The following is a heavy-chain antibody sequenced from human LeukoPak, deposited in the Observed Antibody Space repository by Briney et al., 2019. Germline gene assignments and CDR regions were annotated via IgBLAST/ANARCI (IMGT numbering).Heavy chain of an antibody. J-gene: IGHJ3*02. CDR2: IYYSGST. V-gene: IGHV4-39*07. D-gene: IGHD6-13*01. Sequence: PSETLSLTCTVSGGSISSSSYYWGWIRQPPGKGLEWIGSIYYSGSTYYNPSLKSRVTISVDTSKNQFSLKLSSVTAADTAVYYCARDGYSSSWYLVFAFDIWGQGTMVTVSS. CDR3: ARDGYSSSWYLVFAFDI. CDR1: GGSISSSSYY.